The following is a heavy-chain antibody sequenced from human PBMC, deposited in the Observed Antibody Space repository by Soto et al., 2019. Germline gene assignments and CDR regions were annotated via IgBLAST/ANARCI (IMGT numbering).Heavy chain of an antibody. CDR2: ISWDGGST. D-gene: IGHD6-19*01. J-gene: IGHJ4*01. Sequence: GGSLRLSCAASGFTFDDYTMHWVRQAPGKGLEWVSLISWDGGSTYYADSVKGRFTISRDNSKNSLYLQMNSLRPEDTALYYCAKDIREYSSGWTYFDYWGHGTLVTVSS. CDR1: GFTFDDYT. V-gene: IGHV3-43*01. CDR3: AKDIREYSSGWTYFDY.